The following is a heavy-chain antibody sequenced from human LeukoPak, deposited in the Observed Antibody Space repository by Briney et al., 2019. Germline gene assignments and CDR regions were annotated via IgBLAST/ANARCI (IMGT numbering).Heavy chain of an antibody. CDR3: ARSVSMIVVPKGPAFDI. V-gene: IGHV4-59*08. CDR2: IYYSGST. CDR1: GGSISSYY. Sequence: PSETLSLTCTVSGGSISSYYWIWLRQPPGKGLEWIGYIYYSGSTNYNPSLKSRVTISVDTSKNQFSLKLSSVTAADTAVYYCARSVSMIVVPKGPAFDIWGQGTMVTVSS. D-gene: IGHD3-22*01. J-gene: IGHJ3*02.